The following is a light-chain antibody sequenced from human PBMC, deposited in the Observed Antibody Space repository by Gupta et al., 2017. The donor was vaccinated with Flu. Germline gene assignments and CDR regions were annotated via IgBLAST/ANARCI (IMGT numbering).Light chain of an antibody. V-gene: IGLV2-11*01. CDR2: EVT. Sequence: QSALTQPRSVSGSPGQSVTISCTGTSSDIGTYNYVSWYQQHPGKAPKLMIYEVTKRPSGVPDRFSGSKSGNTASLTIAGRQAEDEADYYFCSDGGSPHFGTGTKVTVL. CDR1: SSDIGTYNY. CDR3: CSDGGSPH. J-gene: IGLJ1*01.